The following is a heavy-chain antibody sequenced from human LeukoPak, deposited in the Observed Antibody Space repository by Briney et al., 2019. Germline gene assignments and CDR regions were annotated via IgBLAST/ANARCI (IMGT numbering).Heavy chain of an antibody. J-gene: IGHJ4*02. CDR2: ISGSGGST. CDR1: GFTFSSYS. V-gene: IGHV3-23*01. Sequence: GGSLRLSCAASGFTFSSYSMSWVRQAPGKGLEWVSAISGSGGSTYYPDSVNGRFTISRDNSKDMLFLQRNVLRAEDPGVYYCAKRDMSSGWPFDYWRQGTLVSVSS. CDR3: AKRDMSSGWPFDY. D-gene: IGHD6-19*01.